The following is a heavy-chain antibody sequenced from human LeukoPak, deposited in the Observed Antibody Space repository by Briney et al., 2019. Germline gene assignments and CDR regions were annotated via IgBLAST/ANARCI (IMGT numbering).Heavy chain of an antibody. CDR3: ARAIFSSGWYLVDY. D-gene: IGHD6-19*01. CDR2: ISTSISYI. Sequence: TGGSLRLSCAASGFTFSSYSMNWVRQAPGKGLEWVSSISTSISYIYYADSVKGRFTISRDNAKNSLYLQMNSLRAEDTAVYYCARAIFSSGWYLVDYWGQGTLVTVSS. CDR1: GFTFSSYS. V-gene: IGHV3-21*01. J-gene: IGHJ4*02.